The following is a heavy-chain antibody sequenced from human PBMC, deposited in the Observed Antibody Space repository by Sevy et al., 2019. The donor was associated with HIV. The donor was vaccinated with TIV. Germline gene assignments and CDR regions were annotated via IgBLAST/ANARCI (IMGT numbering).Heavy chain of an antibody. J-gene: IGHJ6*02. D-gene: IGHD2-15*01. Sequence: GGSLRLSCAASGFPFSNYAMSWIRQAPGKGLEWVSTLIGGGSRTYYADSVTGRLTISRDNSKNTRYLQMNSLTADDTAIYYCAKGRVQSGLSGGGANYGWDVCGHGTTVTVSS. CDR3: AKGRVQSGLSGGGANYGWDV. CDR1: GFPFSNYA. V-gene: IGHV3-23*01. CDR2: LIGGGSRT.